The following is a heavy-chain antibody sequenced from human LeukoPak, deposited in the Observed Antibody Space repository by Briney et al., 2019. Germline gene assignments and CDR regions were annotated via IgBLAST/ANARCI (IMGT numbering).Heavy chain of an antibody. J-gene: IGHJ5*02. D-gene: IGHD1-7*01. V-gene: IGHV3-48*03. CDR2: ISSSGSTI. CDR1: GFTFSSYE. CDR3: ARGLNWKYGWFDP. Sequence: PGGSLRLSCAASGFTFSSYEMNWVRQAPGKGLEWVSYISSSGSTIYYADSVKGRFTISRGNAKNSLYLQMNSLRAEDTAVYYCARGLNWKYGWFDPWGQGTLVTVSS.